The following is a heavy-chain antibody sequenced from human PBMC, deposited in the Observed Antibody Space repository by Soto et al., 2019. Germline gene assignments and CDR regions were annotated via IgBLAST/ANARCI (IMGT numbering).Heavy chain of an antibody. CDR2: ITWDGGST. V-gene: IGHV3-23*01. Sequence: GGSLRLSCAASGFTFQDYVMLWVRQAPGKGLEWVSAITWDGGSTFYADSVRGRFTISRDNSKNTVNLQMNSLRAEDTAVYYCARDPWAADYWGQGTLVTVSS. J-gene: IGHJ4*02. CDR3: ARDPWAADY. D-gene: IGHD3-16*01. CDR1: GFTFQDYV.